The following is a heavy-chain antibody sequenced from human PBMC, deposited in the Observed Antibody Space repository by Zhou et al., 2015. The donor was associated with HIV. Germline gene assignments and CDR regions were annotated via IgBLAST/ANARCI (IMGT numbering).Heavy chain of an antibody. Sequence: QVQLVESGGGVVLPGRRSLRLSCVASGFTFRSYAMHWVRQAPGKGLEWLAVITYDGANKHYGDSVKGRFTISRDNSKNTLYLEMDRLRPEDTSLYYCAKDRPTRRILRGMDVWGQGTTVTVTS. CDR3: AKDRPTRRILRGMDV. V-gene: IGHV3-30*18. D-gene: IGHD2-15*01. J-gene: IGHJ6*02. CDR2: ITYDGANK. CDR1: GFTFRSYA.